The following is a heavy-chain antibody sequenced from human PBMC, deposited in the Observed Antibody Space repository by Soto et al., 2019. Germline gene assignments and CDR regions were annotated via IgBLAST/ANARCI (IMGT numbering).Heavy chain of an antibody. V-gene: IGHV3-21*01. D-gene: IGHD3-22*01. CDR1: GFTFSSYS. J-gene: IGHJ4*02. CDR3: ARDHYYDSSGLIDY. CDR2: ISSSSSYI. Sequence: EVQLVESGGGLVKPGGSLRLSCAASGFTFSSYSMNWVRQAPGRGLEWVSSISSSSSYIYYAASVKGRFTISRDNAKNSLYLQMNSLRAEDTAVYYCARDHYYDSSGLIDYWGQGTLVTVSS.